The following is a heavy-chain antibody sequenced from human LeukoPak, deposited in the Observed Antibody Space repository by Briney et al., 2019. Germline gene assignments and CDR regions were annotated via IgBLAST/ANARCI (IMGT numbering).Heavy chain of an antibody. D-gene: IGHD2-21*01. CDR2: IYYSGST. V-gene: IGHV4-39*07. CDR3: AREEGHIVVVPSFDI. J-gene: IGHJ3*02. CDR1: GGSISSSSYY. Sequence: PSETLSLTCTVSGGSISSSSYYWDWIRQPPGKGLEWIGSIYYSGSTYYNPSLKSRVTISVDTSKNQFSLKLSSVTAADTAVYYCAREEGHIVVVPSFDIWGQGTMVTVSS.